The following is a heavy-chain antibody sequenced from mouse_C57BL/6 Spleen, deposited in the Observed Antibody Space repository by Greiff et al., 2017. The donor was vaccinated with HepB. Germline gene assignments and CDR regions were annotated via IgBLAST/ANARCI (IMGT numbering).Heavy chain of an antibody. V-gene: IGHV5-9-1*02. J-gene: IGHJ3*01. Sequence: EVKVEESGEGLVKPGGSLKLSCAASGFTFSSYAMSWVRQTPEKRLEWVAYISSGDDYIYYADTVKGRFTISRDNARNTLYLQMSSLKSEDTAMYYCTREGLPSGFAYWGQGTLVTVSA. D-gene: IGHD2-10*01. CDR2: ISSGDDYI. CDR3: TREGLPSGFAY. CDR1: GFTFSSYA.